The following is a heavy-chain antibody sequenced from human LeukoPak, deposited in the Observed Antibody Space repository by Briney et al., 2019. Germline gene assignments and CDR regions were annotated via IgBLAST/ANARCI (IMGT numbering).Heavy chain of an antibody. CDR2: IYYSGST. V-gene: IGHV4-59*01. CDR3: ARWGYSSSWYPAFDI. J-gene: IGHJ3*02. D-gene: IGHD6-13*01. CDR1: GGSISSYY. Sequence: PSETLSLTCTVSGGSISSYYWSWIRQPPGKGLEWIGYIYYSGSTNYNPSLKSRVTISVDTSKNQFSLKLSSVTAADTAVYYCARWGYSSSWYPAFDIWGQGTMVTVSS.